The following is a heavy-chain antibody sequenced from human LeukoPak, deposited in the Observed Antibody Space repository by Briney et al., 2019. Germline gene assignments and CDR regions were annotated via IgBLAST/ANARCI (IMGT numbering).Heavy chain of an antibody. CDR2: IYNSENT. CDR1: GGSVSSYY. Sequence: PSETLSLTCTVSGGSVSSYYWSWLRQPPGKGLEWIGYIYNSENTKYNSSLESRVTMSVDTSKNRFFLKLSSVTAADTAVYYCARFYSGLSGWFVLWYFDLWGRGTLVTVSS. D-gene: IGHD6-19*01. J-gene: IGHJ2*01. CDR3: ARFYSGLSGWFVLWYFDL. V-gene: IGHV4-4*09.